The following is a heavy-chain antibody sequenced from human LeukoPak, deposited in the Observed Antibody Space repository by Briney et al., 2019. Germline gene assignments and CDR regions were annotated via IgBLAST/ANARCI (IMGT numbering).Heavy chain of an antibody. CDR2: INGDGSYT. D-gene: IGHD4/OR15-4a*01. Sequence: GGSLRLSCATSGFTFNGYWMHWVRQAPGKGLVWLSLINGDGSYTIYADSVKGRFTISRDNAKNTLYLQMDSLRAEDTAVYYCARDGVQTTPFDYWGQGTLVTVSS. CDR1: GFTFNGYW. CDR3: ARDGVQTTPFDY. J-gene: IGHJ4*02. V-gene: IGHV3-74*01.